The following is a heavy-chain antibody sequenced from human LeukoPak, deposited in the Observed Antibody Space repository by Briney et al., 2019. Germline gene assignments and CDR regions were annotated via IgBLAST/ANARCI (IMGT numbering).Heavy chain of an antibody. CDR3: ASSGYSSGWYSRGDDAFDI. D-gene: IGHD6-19*01. CDR1: GGSISSYY. Sequence: PSETLSLTCTVSGGSISSYYWSWIRQPPGKGLEWIGYIYYSGSTNYHPSLKSRVTISVDTSKNQSSLKLSSVTAADTAVYYCASSGYSSGWYSRGDDAFDIWGQGTMVTVPS. J-gene: IGHJ3*02. V-gene: IGHV4-59*01. CDR2: IYYSGST.